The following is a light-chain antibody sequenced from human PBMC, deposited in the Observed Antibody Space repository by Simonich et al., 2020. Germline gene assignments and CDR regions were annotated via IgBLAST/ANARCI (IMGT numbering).Light chain of an antibody. CDR2: DAS. CDR3: QQYNNWWT. V-gene: IGKV3-11*01. CDR1: QSVSSY. Sequence: EIVLTQSPATLSLSPGERATLSCRASQSVSSYLAWYQQKPGQAPRLLIYDASNRATGIPARFSGSGSGTEFTITISSMQSEDFAVYYCQQYNNWWTFGQGTKVEIK. J-gene: IGKJ1*01.